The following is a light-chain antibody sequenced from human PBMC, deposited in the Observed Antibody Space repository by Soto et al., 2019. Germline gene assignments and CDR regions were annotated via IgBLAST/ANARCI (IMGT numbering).Light chain of an antibody. CDR3: QAWDTSTVV. J-gene: IGLJ2*01. Sequence: SSELTQPPSVSVSPGQTASITCSGDKLGDKYASWYQQKPGQSPVLVMYQDSKRPSGIPERFSGSNSGNAATLTISGTQTMEEADYYCQAWDTSTVVFGGGTKVTVL. CDR2: QDS. V-gene: IGLV3-1*01. CDR1: KLGDKY.